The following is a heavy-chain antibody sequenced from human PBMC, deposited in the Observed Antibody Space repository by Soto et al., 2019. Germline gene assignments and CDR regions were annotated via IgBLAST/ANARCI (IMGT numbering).Heavy chain of an antibody. V-gene: IGHV3-21*01. J-gene: IGHJ4*02. D-gene: IGHD3-22*01. CDR3: ALYHGYYDSGGYYSPPFHY. Sequence: GAVRLSGAASGGTVSRYRRKWVRQTPGKGMERVSSISGGSSYIYYAESVKGRFTISRDNAKDSLYLQMNSLRAEDTAVYYCALYHGYYDSGGYYSPPFHYWGQGILVTVS. CDR2: ISGGSSYI. CDR1: GGTVSRYR.